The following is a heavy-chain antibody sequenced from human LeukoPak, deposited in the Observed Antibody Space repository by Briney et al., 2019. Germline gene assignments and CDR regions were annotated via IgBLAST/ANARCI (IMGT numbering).Heavy chain of an antibody. CDR1: GGSISSYY. Sequence: PSETLSPTCTVSGGSISSYYWSWIRQPPGKGLEWIGYIYYSGSTNYNPSLKSRVTISVDTSKNQFSLKLSSVTAADTAVYYCARFYGDYPFYYYYYYGMDVWGQGTTVTVSS. CDR3: ARFYGDYPFYYYYYYGMDV. CDR2: IYYSGST. J-gene: IGHJ6*02. V-gene: IGHV4-59*01. D-gene: IGHD4-17*01.